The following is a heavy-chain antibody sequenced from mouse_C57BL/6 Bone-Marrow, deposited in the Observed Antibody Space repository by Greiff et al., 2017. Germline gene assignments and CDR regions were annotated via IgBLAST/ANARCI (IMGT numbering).Heavy chain of an antibody. V-gene: IGHV1-64*01. J-gene: IGHJ4*01. D-gene: IGHD2-3*01. CDR1: GYTFTSYW. Sequence: QVQLQQPGAELVKPGASVKLSCKASGYTFTSYWMHWVKQRPGQGLEWIGMIHPNSGSTNYNEKFKSKATLTVDKSSSTAYMQLSRLTSEDSAVYYCTRRDGYWYAMGYWGQGASVTVAS. CDR2: IHPNSGST. CDR3: TRRDGYWYAMGY.